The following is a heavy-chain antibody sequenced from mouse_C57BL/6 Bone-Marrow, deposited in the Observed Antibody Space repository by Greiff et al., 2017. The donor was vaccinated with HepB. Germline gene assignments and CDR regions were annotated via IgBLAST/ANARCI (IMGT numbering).Heavy chain of an antibody. D-gene: IGHD3-2*02. J-gene: IGHJ2*01. V-gene: IGHV1-7*01. CDR1: GYTFTSYW. CDR3: ARTRLPDYFDY. Sequence: VQLQQSGAELAKPGASVKLSCKASGYTFTSYWMHWVKQRPGQGLEWIGYINPSSGYTKYNQKFKDKATLTADKSSSTAYMKLSSLTYEDSAVCYCARTRLPDYFDYWGQGTTLTVSS. CDR2: INPSSGYT.